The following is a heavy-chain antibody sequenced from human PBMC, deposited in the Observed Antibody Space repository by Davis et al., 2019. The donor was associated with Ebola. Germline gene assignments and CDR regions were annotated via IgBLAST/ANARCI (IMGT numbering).Heavy chain of an antibody. Sequence: AASVKVSCKASGGTFSSYAISWVRQAPGQGLEWVGGIIPIFGTANYAQKFQGRVTITADKSTSTAYMELSSLRSEDTAVYYCASRSVGGWYHYWGQGTLVTVSS. D-gene: IGHD6-19*01. CDR2: IIPIFGTA. CDR3: ASRSVGGWYHY. V-gene: IGHV1-69*06. J-gene: IGHJ4*02. CDR1: GGTFSSYA.